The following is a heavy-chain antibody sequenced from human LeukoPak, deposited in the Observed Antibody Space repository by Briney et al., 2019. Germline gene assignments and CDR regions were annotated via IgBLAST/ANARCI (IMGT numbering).Heavy chain of an antibody. J-gene: IGHJ4*02. CDR2: IYRDAKT. V-gene: IGHV3-53*01. D-gene: IGHD3-10*01. CDR3: ARVKGWYGEGYFDY. CDR1: GFAVSSNY. Sequence: GGSLRLSCAASGFAVSSNYMSWVRQAPGKRLEWVSVIYRDAKTYYADSVKGRFTISRDISKNTLFLQMTSLRAEDTALYYCARVKGWYGEGYFDYWGQGTLVTVSS.